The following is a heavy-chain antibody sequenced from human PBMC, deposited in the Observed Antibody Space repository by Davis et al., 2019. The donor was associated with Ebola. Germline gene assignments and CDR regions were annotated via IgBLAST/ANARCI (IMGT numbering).Heavy chain of an antibody. Sequence: SGPTLVKPTQTLTLTCSFSGFSFTTEGVGVGWIRHPPGKALEWLALIYWNDDKRYNPSLNSRLTITKDSSKNQVVLTMTNMDPMDTATYYCALCDSSRTYAFNIWGQGTMVTVSS. D-gene: IGHD3-22*01. CDR3: ALCDSSRTYAFNI. V-gene: IGHV2-5*01. J-gene: IGHJ3*02. CDR2: IYWNDDK. CDR1: GFSFTTEGVG.